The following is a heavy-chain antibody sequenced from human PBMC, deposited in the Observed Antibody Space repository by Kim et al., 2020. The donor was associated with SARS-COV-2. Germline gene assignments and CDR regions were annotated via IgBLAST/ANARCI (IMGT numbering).Heavy chain of an antibody. J-gene: IGHJ3*02. D-gene: IGHD3-3*02. Sequence: FQGRVTMTRDTSISTAYMELSRLRSDDTAVYYCARVFISSRPTQRKAFDIWGQGTMVTVSS. CDR3: ARVFISSRPTQRKAFDI. V-gene: IGHV1-2*02.